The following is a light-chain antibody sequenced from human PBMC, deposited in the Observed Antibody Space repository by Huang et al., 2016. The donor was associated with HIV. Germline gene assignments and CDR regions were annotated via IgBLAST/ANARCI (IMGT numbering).Light chain of an antibody. J-gene: IGKJ4*01. CDR1: QSVGSN. CDR2: GAS. V-gene: IGKV3D-15*03. CDR3: QRYNDWLALT. Sequence: EVVMTQSPATLSVSPGERATLSCRASQSVGSNLAWYQQRPGQAPRLRIYGASMRATGVPVRFSVSGSGTDFTLTISILQSEDFAIYYCQRYNDWLALTFGGGTRVEIK.